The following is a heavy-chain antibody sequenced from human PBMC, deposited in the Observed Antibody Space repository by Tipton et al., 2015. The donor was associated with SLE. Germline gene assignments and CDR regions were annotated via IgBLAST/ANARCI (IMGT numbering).Heavy chain of an antibody. Sequence: QSGPEVKKPGSSVKVSCKASGGTFSSYAISWVRQAPGQGLEWMGGIIPIFGTANYAQKFQGRVTITADESTSTAYMELSSLRSEDTAVYYCAIDPVHDFWSGYYGGAFDIWGQGTMVTVSS. D-gene: IGHD3-3*01. V-gene: IGHV1-69*01. CDR2: IIPIFGTA. CDR3: AIDPVHDFWSGYYGGAFDI. J-gene: IGHJ3*02. CDR1: GGTFSSYA.